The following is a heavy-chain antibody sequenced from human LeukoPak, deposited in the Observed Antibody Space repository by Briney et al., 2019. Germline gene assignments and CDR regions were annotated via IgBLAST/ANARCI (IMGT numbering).Heavy chain of an antibody. J-gene: IGHJ4*02. V-gene: IGHV1-69*05. CDR2: IMPLFGTA. CDR3: ARVGSSGWYVHPTLDY. Sequence: ASVKVSCKTSGGTFNNSAISWVRQAPGQGLEWLGGIMPLFGTAGYAQKFQGRVTITKDESTRTVYLELTSLTSDDTAVYYCARVGSSGWYVHPTLDYWGQGTLVTVSS. D-gene: IGHD6-19*01. CDR1: GGTFNNSA.